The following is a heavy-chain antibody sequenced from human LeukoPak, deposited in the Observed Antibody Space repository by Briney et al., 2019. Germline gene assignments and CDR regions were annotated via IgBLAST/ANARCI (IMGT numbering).Heavy chain of an antibody. CDR2: INHSGST. D-gene: IGHD4-17*01. J-gene: IGHJ4*02. CDR3: ARKLGIFTVTTAFDY. V-gene: IGHV4-34*01. CDR1: GGSFSGYY. Sequence: SETLSLTCAVYGGSFSGYYWSWIRQPPGKGLEWIGEINHSGSTNHNPSLKSRVTISVDTSKNQFSLKLSSVTAADTAVYYCARKLGIFTVTTAFDYWGQGTLVTVSS.